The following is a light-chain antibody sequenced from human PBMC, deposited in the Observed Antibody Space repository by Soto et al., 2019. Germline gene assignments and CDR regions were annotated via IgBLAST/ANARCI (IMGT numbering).Light chain of an antibody. Sequence: EIVLTQSPGTLSLSPGERASLSCRADQSVNSVYLAWYQHKPGQAPRLLIYGESDRATGIPDRFSGSGSGTDFTLTIRRLEPEDFAVYYCQQYVTSPFTFGPGNKVDI. V-gene: IGKV3-20*01. CDR2: GES. CDR1: QSVNSVY. J-gene: IGKJ3*01. CDR3: QQYVTSPFT.